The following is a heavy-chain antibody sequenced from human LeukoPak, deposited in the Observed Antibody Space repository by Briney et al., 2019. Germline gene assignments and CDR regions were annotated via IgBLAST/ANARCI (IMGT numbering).Heavy chain of an antibody. CDR1: GYTFTSYG. Sequence: ASVKVSCKASGYTFTSYGISWVRQAPGQGLEWMGWINDCNGNTNYAQKLQGRITMTTDTSTNTDYMELRSLRSDDTAVYYCARDLYRDSLPVSWFDPWGQGTLVTVS. CDR3: ARDLYRDSLPVSWFDP. J-gene: IGHJ5*02. D-gene: IGHD4-11*01. V-gene: IGHV1-18*01. CDR2: INDCNGNT.